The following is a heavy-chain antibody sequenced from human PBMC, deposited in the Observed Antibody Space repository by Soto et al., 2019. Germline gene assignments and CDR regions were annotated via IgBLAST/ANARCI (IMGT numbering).Heavy chain of an antibody. V-gene: IGHV1-3*01. Sequence: QVELVQSGAEVKKPGASLKISCKASGYTFTAYSMHWVRQAPGQRLEWMGWINAGDGSTKYSPKFQARVTITRDTSASTVYLELTSLTSEDRAVYFYARDHHSSRPYYFDFWGPGTQVTVSS. CDR2: INAGDGST. D-gene: IGHD6-19*01. J-gene: IGHJ4*02. CDR3: ARDHHSSRPYYFDF. CDR1: GYTFTAYS.